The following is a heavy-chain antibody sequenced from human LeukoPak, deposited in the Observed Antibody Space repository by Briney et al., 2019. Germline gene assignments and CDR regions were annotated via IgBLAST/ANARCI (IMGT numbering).Heavy chain of an antibody. CDR2: IYTSGST. V-gene: IGHV4-4*07. CDR3: ARDSLYYDSSGYLLA. Sequence: PSETLSLTCAVYGGSFSGYYWSWIRQPAGKGLEWIGRIYTSGSTNYNPSLKSRVTMSVDTSKNQFSLKLSSVTAADTAVYYCARDSLYYDSSGYLLAWGQGTLVTVSS. D-gene: IGHD3-22*01. J-gene: IGHJ4*02. CDR1: GGSFSGYY.